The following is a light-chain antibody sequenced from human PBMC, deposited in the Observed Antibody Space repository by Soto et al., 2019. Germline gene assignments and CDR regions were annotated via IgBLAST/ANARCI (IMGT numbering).Light chain of an antibody. CDR3: QQRSNWPIT. J-gene: IGKJ5*01. Sequence: EIVLTQSPATLSLSPGERATLSCRASQSVSSYLAWYQQKPGQAPRLLISDASNMATGIPARFSGSGSGTDFTLTISSLEPEDFEVYYCQQRSNWPITFGQGTRVEIK. CDR1: QSVSSY. CDR2: DAS. V-gene: IGKV3-11*01.